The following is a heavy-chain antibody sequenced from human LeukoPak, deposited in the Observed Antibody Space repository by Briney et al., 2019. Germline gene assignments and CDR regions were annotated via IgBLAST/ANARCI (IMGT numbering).Heavy chain of an antibody. CDR3: ARDPRVANDAFDI. CDR2: IIPIFGTA. D-gene: IGHD3-3*01. CDR1: GGTFSSYA. V-gene: IGHV1-69*13. J-gene: IGHJ3*02. Sequence: SVKVSCKASGGTFSSYAISWVRQAPGQGLEWMGGIIPIFGTANYAQKFQGRVTITADESTSTAYMELSSLRSEDTAVYYCARDPRVANDAFDIWGQGTMVTVSS.